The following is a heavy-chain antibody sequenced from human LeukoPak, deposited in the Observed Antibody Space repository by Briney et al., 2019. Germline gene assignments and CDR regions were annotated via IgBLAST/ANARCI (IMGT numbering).Heavy chain of an antibody. D-gene: IGHD6-6*01. Sequence: SETLSLTCTVSGDSISSSTYYWGWIRQPPEKGLECIGNIYYSGSTYYNPSLKSRVTISIDTSKNQFSLKLSSVTAADTAVYYCARLSSQYYYYIDVWGKGTTVTVSS. J-gene: IGHJ6*03. V-gene: IGHV4-39*01. CDR3: ARLSSQYYYYIDV. CDR1: GDSISSSTYY. CDR2: IYYSGST.